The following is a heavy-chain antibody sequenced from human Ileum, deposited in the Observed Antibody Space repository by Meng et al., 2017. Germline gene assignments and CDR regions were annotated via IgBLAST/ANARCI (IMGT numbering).Heavy chain of an antibody. D-gene: IGHD3-3*01. CDR1: GGTFSSYT. J-gene: IGHJ4*02. CDR2: IIPIIGIA. CDR3: ARSSLGWPFLPFDY. V-gene: IGHV1-69*02. Sequence: QVQLVQSGAEVKTPGSSVKVSCKASGGTFSSYTISWVRQAPGQGLEWMGRIIPIIGIANYAQKFQGRVTITADKSTSTAYMELSSLRSEDTAVYYCARSSLGWPFLPFDYWGQGTLVTVSS.